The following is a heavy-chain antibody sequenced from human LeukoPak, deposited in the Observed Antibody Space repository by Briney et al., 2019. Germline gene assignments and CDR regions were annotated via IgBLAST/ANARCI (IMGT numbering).Heavy chain of an antibody. J-gene: IGHJ6*02. Sequence: ASVKVSCKASGGTFSSYAISWVRQAPGQGLEWMGWISAYNGNTNYAQKLQGRVTMTTDTSTSTAYMELRSLRSDDTAVYYCARATDSGYDYYYYGMDVWGQGTTVTVSS. CDR2: ISAYNGNT. CDR1: GGTFSSYA. D-gene: IGHD5-12*01. CDR3: ARATDSGYDYYYYGMDV. V-gene: IGHV1-18*01.